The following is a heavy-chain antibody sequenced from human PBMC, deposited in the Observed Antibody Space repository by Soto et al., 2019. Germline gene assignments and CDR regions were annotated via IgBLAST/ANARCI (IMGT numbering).Heavy chain of an antibody. CDR1: GYTFTSYD. V-gene: IGHV1-8*01. CDR2: MNPNSGNT. J-gene: IGHJ5*02. Sequence: QVQLVQSGAEVKKPGASVKVSYKASGYTFTSYDINWVRQATGQGLEWMGWMNPNSGNTGYAQKFQGRVTMTRNTSISTAYMELSSLRSEDTAVYYCARGRSPGTLRQRGWFDPWGQGTLVTVSS. D-gene: IGHD1-7*01. CDR3: ARGRSPGTLRQRGWFDP.